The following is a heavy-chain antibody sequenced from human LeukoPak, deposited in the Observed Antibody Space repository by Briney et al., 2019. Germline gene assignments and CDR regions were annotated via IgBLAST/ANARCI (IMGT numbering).Heavy chain of an antibody. V-gene: IGHV5-51*01. Sequence: GESLKISCKGSGYSFARYWIAWVRQMPGKGLEWMGIIYPDDSDTRYSPSFQGQVTISADKSISTAYLQWSGLKASDAAVYYCARLSSTSQPFDPWGQGTLVTVSS. CDR3: ARLSSTSQPFDP. CDR1: GYSFARYW. D-gene: IGHD2-2*01. CDR2: IYPDDSDT. J-gene: IGHJ5*02.